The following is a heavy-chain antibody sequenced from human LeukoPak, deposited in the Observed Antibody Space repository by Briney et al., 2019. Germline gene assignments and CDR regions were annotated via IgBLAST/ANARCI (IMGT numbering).Heavy chain of an antibody. CDR2: ISFHGTDT. V-gene: IGHV3-30*04. CDR1: GFTFISYA. Sequence: GGSLRPSCAASGFTFISYAIHWVRQAPGKGLEWVAVISFHGTDTFYADSVKGRFTISRDNSKNTLYLQMSSLRGDDTAVYYCARDGEVGVGRWFDPWGQGTLVTVSS. CDR3: ARDGEVGVGRWFDP. J-gene: IGHJ5*02. D-gene: IGHD1-26*01.